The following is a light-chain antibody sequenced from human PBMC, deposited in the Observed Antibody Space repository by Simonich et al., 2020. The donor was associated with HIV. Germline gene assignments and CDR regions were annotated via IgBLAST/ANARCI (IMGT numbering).Light chain of an antibody. CDR2: AAS. J-gene: IGKJ1*01. CDR3: QQTYSTPSWT. CDR1: QSISSY. V-gene: IGKV1-39*01. Sequence: DIQMTQSPSSLSASVGDRVTITCRASQSISSYLNSYQQKPGKAPKLLIYAASSLQSGVPSRFSGSGSGTDFTLTISSLQPEDFATYYCQQTYSTPSWTFGQGTKVDIK.